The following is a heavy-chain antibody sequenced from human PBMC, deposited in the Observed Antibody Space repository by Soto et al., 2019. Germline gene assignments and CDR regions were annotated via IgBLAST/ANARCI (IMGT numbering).Heavy chain of an antibody. CDR2: IWYDGSNK. CDR1: GFTFSSYG. CDR3: ARAPGYYDSSGRYVPHYFDY. J-gene: IGHJ4*02. Sequence: PGGSLRLSCAASGFTFSSYGMHWVRQAPGKGLEWVAVIWYDGSNKYYADSVKGRFTISRDNSKNTLYLQMNSLRAEDTAVYYCARAPGYYDSSGRYVPHYFDYWGQGTLVTGS. V-gene: IGHV3-33*01. D-gene: IGHD3-22*01.